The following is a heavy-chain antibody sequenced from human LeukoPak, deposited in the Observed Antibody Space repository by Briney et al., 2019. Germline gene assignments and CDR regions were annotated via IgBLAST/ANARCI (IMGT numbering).Heavy chain of an antibody. V-gene: IGHV3-74*01. CDR1: GFTFGKNW. Sequence: PGGSLRLSCVASGFTFGKNWMHWVRQAPGKGLVWVSRIQGDGSNTNYADSVKGRFSISRDNAKNTVYLQMNSLRAEDTGIYYCARGTSAGGPISPFDFWGQGTVVTVSS. CDR3: ARGTSAGGPISPFDF. J-gene: IGHJ4*02. CDR2: IQGDGSNT. D-gene: IGHD6-13*01.